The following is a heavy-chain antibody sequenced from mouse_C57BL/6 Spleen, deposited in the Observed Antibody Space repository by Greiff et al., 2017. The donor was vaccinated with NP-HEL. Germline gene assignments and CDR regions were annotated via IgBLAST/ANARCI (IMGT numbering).Heavy chain of an antibody. CDR2: IYPGSGNT. J-gene: IGHJ2*01. CDR1: GYTFTDYY. Sequence: QVQLQQSGAELVRPGASVKLSCKASGYTFTDYYINWVKQRPGQGLEWIARIYPGSGNTYYNEKFKGKATLTAEKSSSTAYMQLSSLTSEDSAVYFCARSLGGSYFDYWGQGTTLTVSS. CDR3: ARSLGGSYFDY. D-gene: IGHD3-3*01. V-gene: IGHV1-76*01.